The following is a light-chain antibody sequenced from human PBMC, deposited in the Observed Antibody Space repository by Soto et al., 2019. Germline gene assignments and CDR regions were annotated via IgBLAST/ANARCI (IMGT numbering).Light chain of an antibody. CDR1: QSIDRL. Sequence: IQLTQYESTLSAXVGDXVTIXXRASQSIDRLLSWYQQIPGKAPKILIYDASSLQTGVPSRFSGSGSGTEFTLTISRLQPDDFAPYYWQQYNISCCTFGQGTKVDI. CDR3: QQYNISCCT. V-gene: IGKV1-5*01. CDR2: DAS. J-gene: IGKJ1*01.